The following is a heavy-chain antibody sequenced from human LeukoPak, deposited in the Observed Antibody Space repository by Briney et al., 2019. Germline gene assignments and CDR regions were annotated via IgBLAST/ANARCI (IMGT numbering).Heavy chain of an antibody. D-gene: IGHD5-12*01. Sequence: ASVKASCKASGGTFSSYAISWVRQAPGQGLEWMGRIIPILGIANYAQKFQGRVTITADKSTSTAYMELSSLRSEDTAVYYCASEDVDIVATIGKNWFDPWGQGTLVTVSS. V-gene: IGHV1-69*04. CDR3: ASEDVDIVATIGKNWFDP. J-gene: IGHJ5*02. CDR1: GGTFSSYA. CDR2: IIPILGIA.